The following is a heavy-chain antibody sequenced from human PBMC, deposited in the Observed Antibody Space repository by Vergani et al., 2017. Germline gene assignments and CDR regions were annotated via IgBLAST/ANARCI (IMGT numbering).Heavy chain of an antibody. Sequence: EVQLVESGGGLVQPGRSLRLSCAASGFTFDDYAMHWVRQASGKGLEWVSGICWNSGSIGYADSVKGRFTISRDNAKNSLYLQMNSLRAEDTALYYCAKDHYDFWSGYPNLSPFDLWGRGTLVTVSS. J-gene: IGHJ2*01. CDR3: AKDHYDFWSGYPNLSPFDL. V-gene: IGHV3-9*01. D-gene: IGHD3-3*01. CDR2: ICWNSGSI. CDR1: GFTFDDYA.